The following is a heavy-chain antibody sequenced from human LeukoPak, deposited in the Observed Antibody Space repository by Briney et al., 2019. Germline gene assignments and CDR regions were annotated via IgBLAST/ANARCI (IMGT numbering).Heavy chain of an antibody. CDR2: ISYDGSNK. D-gene: IGHD6-19*01. CDR3: GRDHRGWLDY. V-gene: IGHV3-30*01. J-gene: IGHJ4*02. Sequence: GGSLRLSCAAAGFTFSSYAMDWVRQAPGKGLEWVAVISYDGSNKYYADSVKGRFTISRDNSKYTLYLQMNSLRAEDTAVYYCGRDHRGWLDYWGQGTLVTVSS. CDR1: GFTFSSYA.